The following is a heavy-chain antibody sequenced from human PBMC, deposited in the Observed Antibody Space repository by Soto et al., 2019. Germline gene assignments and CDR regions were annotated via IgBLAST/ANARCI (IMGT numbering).Heavy chain of an antibody. CDR2: IIPIFGTA. V-gene: IGHV1-69*01. CDR1: GGTFSSYA. Sequence: QVQLVQSGAEVKKPGSSVKVSCKASGGTFSSYAISWVRQATGQGIEWMGGIIPIFGTANYAQKFQGRVTITADESTSTAYMELSSLRSEDTAVYYCARDSSSSGYYYYYGMDVWGQGTTVTVSS. CDR3: ARDSSSSGYYYYYGMDV. J-gene: IGHJ6*02. D-gene: IGHD6-6*01.